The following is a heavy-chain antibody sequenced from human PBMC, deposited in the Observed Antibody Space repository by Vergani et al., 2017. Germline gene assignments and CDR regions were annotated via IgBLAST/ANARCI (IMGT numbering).Heavy chain of an antibody. V-gene: IGHV1-69*11. CDR1: GGTFIKHA. CDR3: ARAWHETSAYYSMSRIYFDL. CDR2: IVPVLGSA. Sequence: QVQLIQSGAEVKKPGSSVKVSCKVSGGTFIKHAISWVRQAPGQGLEWVGGIVPVLGSANYPQKFQGRVTFTAEESKSTVYMELSGLTSEDTAIYYCARAWHETSAYYSMSRIYFDLWGQGTLVTVSS. D-gene: IGHD3-22*01. J-gene: IGHJ4*02.